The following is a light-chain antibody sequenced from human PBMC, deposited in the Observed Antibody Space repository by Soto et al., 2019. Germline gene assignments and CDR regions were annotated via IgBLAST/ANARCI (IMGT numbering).Light chain of an antibody. CDR2: DTS. CDR1: QSVSIH. V-gene: IGKV3-15*01. Sequence: ERVMTESPATLSVSPGEKVTPSCRASQSVSIHLAWYQQTPGQAPRLLXYDTSTRATGIPARFSGSGSGTELTLTISSLQPEDFAAYYCRQYSNWPPITFGQGTRLEIK. CDR3: RQYSNWPPIT. J-gene: IGKJ5*01.